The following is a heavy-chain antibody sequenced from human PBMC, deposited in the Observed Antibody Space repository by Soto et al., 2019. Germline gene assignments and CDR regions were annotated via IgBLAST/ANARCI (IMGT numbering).Heavy chain of an antibody. V-gene: IGHV1-69*12. J-gene: IGHJ5*02. D-gene: IGHD3-3*01. Sequence: QVQLVQSGAEMKKPGSSVKVSCKASGGSLSSYAISWVRQAPGQGLEWIGGIIPIYDIAHYAQKFQGRLTITADESTSTAYMELSSLRSEDTAVYYCVRGGLTIFGVSGFPRFDPWGQGTLVTVSS. CDR3: VRGGLTIFGVSGFPRFDP. CDR2: IIPIYDIA. CDR1: GGSLSSYA.